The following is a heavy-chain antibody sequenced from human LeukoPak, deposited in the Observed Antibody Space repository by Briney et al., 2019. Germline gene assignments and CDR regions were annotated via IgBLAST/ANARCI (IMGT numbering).Heavy chain of an antibody. Sequence: PSETLSLTCAVYGGSFSGYYWSWIRQPPGKGLEWIGEINHSGSTDYNPSLKSRVTISVDRSKNQFSLKLSSVTAADTAVYYCARSTVEGSSDFDYWGQGTLVTVSS. CDR3: ARSTVEGSSDFDY. J-gene: IGHJ4*02. V-gene: IGHV4-34*01. CDR2: INHSGST. D-gene: IGHD6-6*01. CDR1: GGSFSGYY.